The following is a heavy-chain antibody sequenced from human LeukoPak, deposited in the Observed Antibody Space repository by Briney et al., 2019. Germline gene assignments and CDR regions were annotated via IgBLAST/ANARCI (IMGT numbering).Heavy chain of an antibody. D-gene: IGHD2-15*01. J-gene: IGHJ5*02. CDR2: ISAYNSNT. Sequence: ASVKVSCKASGYTFTSYGISWVRQAPGQGLEWMGWISAYNSNTNYAQKLQGRVTMTTDTSTSTAYMELRSLRSDDTAVYYCARDPGEGYCSGGSCYSVTWGQGTLVTVSS. CDR1: GYTFTSYG. CDR3: ARDPGEGYCSGGSCYSVT. V-gene: IGHV1-18*01.